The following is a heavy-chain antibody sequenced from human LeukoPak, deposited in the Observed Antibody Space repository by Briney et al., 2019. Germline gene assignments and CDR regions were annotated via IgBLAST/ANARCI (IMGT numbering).Heavy chain of an antibody. CDR2: IIPIFGTA. V-gene: IGHV1-69*05. Sequence: ASVKVSCKASGGTFSSYAISWVRQAPGQGLEWMGRIIPIFGTANYAQKFQGRVTITTDESTSTAYMELSSLRSEDTAAYYCATPGNYYDSSGYSYFDYWGQGTLVTVSS. D-gene: IGHD3-22*01. CDR3: ATPGNYYDSSGYSYFDY. J-gene: IGHJ4*02. CDR1: GGTFSSYA.